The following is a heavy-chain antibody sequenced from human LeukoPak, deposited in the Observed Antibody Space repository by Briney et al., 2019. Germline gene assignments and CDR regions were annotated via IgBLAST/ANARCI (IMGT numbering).Heavy chain of an antibody. CDR2: INHSGST. CDR3: ARGPYYYGSGSYFSVYYYYYMDV. J-gene: IGHJ6*03. V-gene: IGHV4-34*01. Sequence: SETLSLTCGVYGGSFSDYYWSWIRQPPGKGLEWIGEINHSGSTNYNPSLKSRVTISVDTSKNQFSLKLSSVTAADTAVYYCARGPYYYGSGSYFSVYYYYYMDVWGKGTTVTVSS. CDR1: GGSFSDYY. D-gene: IGHD3-10*01.